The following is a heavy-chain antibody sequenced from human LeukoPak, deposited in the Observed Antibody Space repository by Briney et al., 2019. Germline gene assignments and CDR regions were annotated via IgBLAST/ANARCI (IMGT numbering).Heavy chain of an antibody. V-gene: IGHV1-2*02. Sequence: ASVKVSCKASGYTFIGYYMHWVRQAPGQGLEWMGWINPNSGGTNYAQKFQGRVTMTRGTSISTAYMELSRLRSDDTAVYYCAASQEGSGWYFYFDYWGQGTLVTVSS. CDR2: INPNSGGT. CDR3: AASQEGSGWYFYFDY. D-gene: IGHD6-19*01. J-gene: IGHJ4*02. CDR1: GYTFIGYY.